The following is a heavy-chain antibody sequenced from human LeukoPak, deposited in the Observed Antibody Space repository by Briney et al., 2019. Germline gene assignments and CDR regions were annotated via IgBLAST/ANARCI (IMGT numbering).Heavy chain of an antibody. CDR1: GGSISSYY. V-gene: IGHV4-59*12. J-gene: IGHJ5*02. Sequence: SETLSLTCTVSGGSISSYYWSWIRQPPGKGLEWIGYIYYSGSTNYNPSLKSRVTISVDTSKNQFSLKLSSVTAADTAVYYCARAGDQLPRGWFDPWGQGTLVTVSS. D-gene: IGHD2-2*01. CDR3: ARAGDQLPRGWFDP. CDR2: IYYSGST.